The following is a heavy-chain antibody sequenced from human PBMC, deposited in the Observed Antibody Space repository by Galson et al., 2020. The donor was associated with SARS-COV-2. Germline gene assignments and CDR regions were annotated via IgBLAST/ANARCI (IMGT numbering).Heavy chain of an antibody. CDR1: GFTFSSYS. CDR2: ISSSSSTI. J-gene: IGHJ5*02. V-gene: IGHV3-48*01. D-gene: IGHD3-22*01. Sequence: ASGFTFSSYSMNWVRQAPGKGLEWVSYISSSSSTIYYADSVKGRFTISRDNAKNSLYLQMNSLRAEDTAVYYCARVDYYDSSGTLYPWGQGTLVTVSS. CDR3: ARVDYYDSSGTLYP.